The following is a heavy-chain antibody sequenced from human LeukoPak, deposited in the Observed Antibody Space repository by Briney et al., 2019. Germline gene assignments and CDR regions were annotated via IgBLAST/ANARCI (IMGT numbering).Heavy chain of an antibody. CDR3: AREGYCSGGSCYPNRKKTYLTTGTYYYYGMDV. CDR2: ISSSGSTI. CDR1: GFTFSSYA. V-gene: IGHV3-48*03. Sequence: PGGSLRLSCAASGFTFSSYAMSWVRQAPGKGLEWVSYISSSGSTIYYADSVKGRFTISRDNAKNSLYLQMNSLRAEDTAVYYCAREGYCSGGSCYPNRKKTYLTTGTYYYYGMDVWGQGTTVTVSS. J-gene: IGHJ6*02. D-gene: IGHD2-15*01.